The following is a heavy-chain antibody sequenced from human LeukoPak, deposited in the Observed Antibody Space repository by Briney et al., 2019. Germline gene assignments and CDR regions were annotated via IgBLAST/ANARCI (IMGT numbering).Heavy chain of an antibody. CDR2: IIPIFGTA. CDR1: GGTFSSYA. V-gene: IGHV1-69*13. CDR3: ARTVNLVPAAMGFDY. Sequence: APVKVSCKASGGTFSSYAISWVRQAPGQGLEWMGGIIPIFGTANYAQKFQGRVTITADESTSTAYMELSSLRSEDTAVYYCARTVNLVPAAMGFDYWGQGTLVTVSS. D-gene: IGHD2-2*01. J-gene: IGHJ4*02.